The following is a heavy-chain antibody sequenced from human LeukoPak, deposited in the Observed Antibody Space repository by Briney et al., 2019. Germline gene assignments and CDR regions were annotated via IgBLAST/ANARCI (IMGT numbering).Heavy chain of an antibody. Sequence: PVGSLRLSCAASGFTFSSYSMNWVRQAPGKGLEWVSSISSSSSYIYYADSVKGRFTISRDNAKNSLYLQMNSLRAEDTAVYYCAREFGTPGVIDYWGQGTLVTVSS. D-gene: IGHD3-10*01. V-gene: IGHV3-21*01. J-gene: IGHJ4*02. CDR3: AREFGTPGVIDY. CDR2: ISSSSSYI. CDR1: GFTFSSYS.